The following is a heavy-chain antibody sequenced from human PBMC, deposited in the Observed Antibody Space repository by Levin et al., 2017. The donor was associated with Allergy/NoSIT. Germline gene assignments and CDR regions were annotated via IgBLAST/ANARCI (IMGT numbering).Heavy chain of an antibody. Sequence: GGSLRLSCAASGFTFDDYTMHWVRQAPGKGLEWVSGITRKSDSIAYADSVKGRFSISRDNAKNSLYLQMNSLTPEDTAFYYCAKLAAGTTIDYWGQGTLVTVSS. J-gene: IGHJ4*02. V-gene: IGHV3-9*01. CDR2: ITRKSDSI. CDR3: AKLAAGTTIDY. CDR1: GFTFDDYT. D-gene: IGHD6-13*01.